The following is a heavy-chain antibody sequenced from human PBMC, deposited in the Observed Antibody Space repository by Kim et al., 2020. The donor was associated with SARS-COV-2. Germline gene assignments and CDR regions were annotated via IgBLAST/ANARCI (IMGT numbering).Heavy chain of an antibody. CDR3: AKCPLNSYYFDY. D-gene: IGHD2-21*01. Sequence: GGSLRLSCVASGFRLGDYSMHWVRQTPGKGLEWVSGISWNSESIGYADSVKGRFTISRDNAKNSLYLQMTSLRTEDTALYYCAKCPLNSYYFDYWGQGTL. CDR2: ISWNSESI. V-gene: IGHV3-9*01. CDR1: GFRLGDYS. J-gene: IGHJ4*02.